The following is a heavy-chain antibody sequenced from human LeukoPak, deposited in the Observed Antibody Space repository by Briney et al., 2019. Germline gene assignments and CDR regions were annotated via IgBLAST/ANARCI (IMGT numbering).Heavy chain of an antibody. CDR1: GFTFSSYA. J-gene: IGHJ4*02. CDR2: ISYDGSNK. Sequence: GRSLRLSCAASGFTFSSYAMHWVRQAPGKGLEWVAVISYDGSNKYYADSVKGRFTISRDYSKNTLYLQMNSLRAEDTAVYYCARDLTMVRGGPDWGQGTLVTVSS. CDR3: ARDLTMVRGGPD. D-gene: IGHD3-10*01. V-gene: IGHV3-30*04.